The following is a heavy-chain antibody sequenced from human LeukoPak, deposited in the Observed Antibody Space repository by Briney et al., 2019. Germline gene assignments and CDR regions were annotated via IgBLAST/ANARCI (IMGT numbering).Heavy chain of an antibody. Sequence: GGSLRLSCSASGFTFSSYAMHWVRQAPGKGLEWVSYISTSSSTIYYADSVKGRFTISRDNAKNSLYLQMNSLRDEDTAVYYCARRKDSDDWGQGTLVTVSA. V-gene: IGHV3-48*02. CDR1: GFTFSSYA. CDR2: ISTSSSTI. J-gene: IGHJ4*02. CDR3: ARRKDSDD. D-gene: IGHD1-14*01.